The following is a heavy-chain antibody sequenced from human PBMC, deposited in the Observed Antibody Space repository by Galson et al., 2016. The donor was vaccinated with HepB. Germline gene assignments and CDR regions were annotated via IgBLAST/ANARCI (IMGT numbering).Heavy chain of an antibody. V-gene: IGHV1-46*02. CDR1: GYTFNTYN. D-gene: IGHD1-14*01. CDR2: IKPSGGNT. CDR3: ARELDHSFYFDY. J-gene: IGHJ4*02. Sequence: SVKVSCKASGYTFNTYNMHWVRQAPGQGLEWKGIIKPSGGNTIYAQKFQDRITMTRDTSTSTAYMELISLRSEDTAVYYCARELDHSFYFDYWGQGTLLTVSS.